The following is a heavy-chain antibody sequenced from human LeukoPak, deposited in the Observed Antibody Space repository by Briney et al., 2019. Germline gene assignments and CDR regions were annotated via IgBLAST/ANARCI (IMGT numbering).Heavy chain of an antibody. V-gene: IGHV3-30*03. CDR3: ARGYSSSWLGYFDY. D-gene: IGHD6-13*01. CDR1: GFTFSSYG. CDR2: VSSDGSIK. Sequence: GGSLRLSCAASGFTFSSYGIHWVRQAPGKGLEWVAVVSSDGSIKYYADSVKGRFTISRDTSKNTVYLQMNRLGAEDTAFYYCARGYSSSWLGYFDYWGQGTLVTVSS. J-gene: IGHJ4*02.